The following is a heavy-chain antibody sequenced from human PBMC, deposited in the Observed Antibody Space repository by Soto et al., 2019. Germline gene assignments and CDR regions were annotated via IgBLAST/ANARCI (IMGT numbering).Heavy chain of an antibody. CDR2: ISPNNGNT. V-gene: IGHV1-18*01. Sequence: QVHLVQSGADVKKPGASVRVSCKASGYIFTTYGISWVRQAPGQGFEWLGWISPNNGNTKYAQKLQGRVTMTADTATSTAYMELRSLRSDDTAVYYCARVGCYYDRSGEYYTDAFDIWGQGTMVTASS. CDR1: GYIFTTYG. J-gene: IGHJ3*02. D-gene: IGHD3-22*01. CDR3: ARVGCYYDRSGEYYTDAFDI.